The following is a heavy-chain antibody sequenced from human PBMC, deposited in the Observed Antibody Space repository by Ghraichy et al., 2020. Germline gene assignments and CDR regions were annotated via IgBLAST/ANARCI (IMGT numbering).Heavy chain of an antibody. D-gene: IGHD1-7*01. Sequence: GGSLRLSCSASGFTFSSYAMHWVRQAPGKGLEYVSAISSNGGSTYYADSVKGRFTISRDNSRNTLYLQMSSLRAEDTAVYYCVKDIVVLKYNWNYGLYDAFDIWGQGTMVTVSS. CDR3: VKDIVVLKYNWNYGLYDAFDI. V-gene: IGHV3-64D*06. CDR1: GFTFSSYA. CDR2: ISSNGGST. J-gene: IGHJ3*02.